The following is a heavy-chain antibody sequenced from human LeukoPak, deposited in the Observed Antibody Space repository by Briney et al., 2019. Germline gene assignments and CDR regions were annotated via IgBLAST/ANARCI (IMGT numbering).Heavy chain of an antibody. CDR1: GFTFSSYS. D-gene: IGHD6-6*01. V-gene: IGHV3-9*03. CDR3: AKDILSYRSSETYFDY. Sequence: SLRLSCAASGFTFSSYSMNWVRQAPGKGLEWVSGISWNSDAIDYADSVKGRFTISRDNAKNSLYLQMNSLRAEDMALYYCAKDILSYRSSETYFDYWGQGTLVTVSS. J-gene: IGHJ4*02. CDR2: ISWNSDAI.